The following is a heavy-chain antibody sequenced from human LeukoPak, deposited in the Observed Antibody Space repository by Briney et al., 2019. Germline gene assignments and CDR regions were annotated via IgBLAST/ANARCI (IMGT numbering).Heavy chain of an antibody. D-gene: IGHD3-16*01. CDR2: ISGTSNTI. V-gene: IGHV3-48*02. Sequence: GGSLRLSCAASGFTFSSYTMNWVRQAPGKGLGWVSIISGTSNTIYYADSVKGRFTISRDNAKNSLYLQVNSLRDEDTAVYHCARKGGGIIDYWGQGTLVTVFS. J-gene: IGHJ4*02. CDR1: GFTFSSYT. CDR3: ARKGGGIIDY.